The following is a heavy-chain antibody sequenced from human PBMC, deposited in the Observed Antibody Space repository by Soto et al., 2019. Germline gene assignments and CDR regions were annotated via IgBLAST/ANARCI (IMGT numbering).Heavy chain of an antibody. CDR1: GFTFSSYA. J-gene: IGHJ4*02. V-gene: IGHV3-23*01. CDR2: ISGSGGST. CDR3: AKDDSYCGGDCYSIAAFDY. Sequence: PGGSLRLSCAASGFTFSSYAMSWVRQAPGKGLEWVSAISGSGGSTYYADSVKGRFTISRDNSKNTLYLQMNSLRAEDTAVYYCAKDDSYCGGDCYSIAAFDYWGLGTLVTVSS. D-gene: IGHD2-21*02.